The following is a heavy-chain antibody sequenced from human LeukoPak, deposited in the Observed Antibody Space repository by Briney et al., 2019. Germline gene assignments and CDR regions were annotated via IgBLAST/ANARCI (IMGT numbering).Heavy chain of an antibody. CDR2: IYYSGST. Sequence: SETLSLTCTVSGGSISSSSYCWGWIRQPPGKGLEWIGSIYYSGSTYYNPSLKSRVTISVDTSKNQFSLKLSSVTAADTAVYYCARLDSGWYLAYWGQGTLVTVSS. CDR1: GGSISSSSYC. V-gene: IGHV4-39*01. D-gene: IGHD6-19*01. J-gene: IGHJ4*02. CDR3: ARLDSGWYLAY.